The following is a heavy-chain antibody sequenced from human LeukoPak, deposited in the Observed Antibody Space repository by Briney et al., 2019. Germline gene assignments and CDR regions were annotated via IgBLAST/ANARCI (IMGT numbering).Heavy chain of an antibody. Sequence: SVKVSCKASGGTFSSYAISWVRQAPGQGREWMGRIIPILGIANYAQKFQGRVTITADKSTSTAYMELSSLRSEDTAVYYCAGGAYGDYRYFDLWGRGTLVTVSS. CDR3: AGGAYGDYRYFDL. V-gene: IGHV1-69*04. CDR2: IIPILGIA. J-gene: IGHJ2*01. CDR1: GGTFSSYA. D-gene: IGHD4-17*01.